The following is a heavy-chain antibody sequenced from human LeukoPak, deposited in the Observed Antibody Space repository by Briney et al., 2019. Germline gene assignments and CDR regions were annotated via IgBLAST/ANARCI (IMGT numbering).Heavy chain of an antibody. CDR3: AKESEEEQLLGEAMFDH. J-gene: IGHJ2*01. D-gene: IGHD1-26*01. CDR2: IRRDGSFK. V-gene: IGHV3-30*02. Sequence: PGGSLRLSCVASGFAFSKYAMHWVRQAPGKGLEWLTFIRRDGSFKEYADSVKGRFTISRDNSKNALYLHMNSLTSEDTALYSCAKESEEEQLLGEAMFDHWGRGTLLTVSS. CDR1: GFAFSKYA.